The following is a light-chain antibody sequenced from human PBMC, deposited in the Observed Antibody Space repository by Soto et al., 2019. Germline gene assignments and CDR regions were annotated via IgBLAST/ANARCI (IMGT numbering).Light chain of an antibody. J-gene: IGKJ4*01. CDR3: QQYNNWPPLT. CDR2: DAS. Sequence: MTQSPVTLSVSPGERATLSCRASQFIGSNLAWYQQKPAQPPRLLIYDASTRATGIPARFSGSGSGTEFTLTISRLQSEDFAVYYCQQYNNWPPLTFGGGTKVDIQ. V-gene: IGKV3-15*01. CDR1: QFIGSN.